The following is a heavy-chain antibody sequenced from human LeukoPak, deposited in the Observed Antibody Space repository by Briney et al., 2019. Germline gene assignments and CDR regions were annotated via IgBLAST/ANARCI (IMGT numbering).Heavy chain of an antibody. V-gene: IGHV4-30-2*01. CDR1: GGSISSGGYS. J-gene: IGHJ4*02. CDR3: AREGLPAVAGSVYFDY. CDR2: IYHSGST. D-gene: IGHD6-19*01. Sequence: PSQTLSLTCTVSGGSISSGGYSWSWIRQPPGKGLEWIGYIYHSGSTYYNPSLRSRVTISVDRSKNQFSLKLNSVAAADTAVYYCAREGLPAVAGSVYFDYWGQGTLVTVSS.